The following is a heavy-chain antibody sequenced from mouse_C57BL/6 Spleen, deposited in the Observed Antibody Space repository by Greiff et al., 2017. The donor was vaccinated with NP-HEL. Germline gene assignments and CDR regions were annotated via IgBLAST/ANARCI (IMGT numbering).Heavy chain of an antibody. V-gene: IGHV1-26*01. CDR1: GYTFTDYY. J-gene: IGHJ4*01. CDR2: INPNNGGT. D-gene: IGHD1-1*01. Sequence: VQLQQSGPELVKPGASVKISCKASGYTFTDYYMNWVKQSHGKSLEWIGDINPNNGGTSYNQKFKGKATFTVDKSSSTAYMELRSLTSEDSSVYYCAISILPFYYYAMDYWGQGTSVTVSS. CDR3: AISILPFYYYAMDY.